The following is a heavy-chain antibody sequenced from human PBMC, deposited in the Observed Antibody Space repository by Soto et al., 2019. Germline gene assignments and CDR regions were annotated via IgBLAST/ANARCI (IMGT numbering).Heavy chain of an antibody. CDR1: GGSTIRHY. CDR3: AREGRTGGPYYYYYGMDV. CDR2: IYYSGST. J-gene: IGHJ6*02. V-gene: IGHV4-59*11. Sequence: SESLPLTCTVSGGSTIRHYWSCIRQPLGKGLEWIGYIYYSGSTNYNPSLKSRVTISVDTSKNQFSLKLSSVTAADTAVYYCAREGRTGGPYYYYYGMDVWGQGTTVTVS.